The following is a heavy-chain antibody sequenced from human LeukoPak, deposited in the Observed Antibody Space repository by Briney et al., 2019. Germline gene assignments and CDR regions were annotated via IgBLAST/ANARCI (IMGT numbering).Heavy chain of an antibody. Sequence: GASVKVSCKASGYTFSDYSITWVRQAPGQGLEWMGWISPYNADTNYAQNFQGRVTMTTDRPTRTAYMELRNLRSDDTAVYYCARVTTVTRSPWSWGPKKIGQEVNWFDPWGQGTLITVS. D-gene: IGHD4-17*01. CDR3: ARVTTVTRSPWSWGPKKIGQEVNWFDP. V-gene: IGHV1-18*01. CDR2: ISPYNADT. CDR1: GYTFSDYS. J-gene: IGHJ5*02.